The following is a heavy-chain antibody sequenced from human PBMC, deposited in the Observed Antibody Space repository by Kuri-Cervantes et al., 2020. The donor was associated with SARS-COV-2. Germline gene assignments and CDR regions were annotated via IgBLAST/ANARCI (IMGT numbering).Heavy chain of an antibody. D-gene: IGHD4-17*01. Sequence: GESLKISCAASGFTFSSYAMSWVRQAPGKGLEWVSAISGSGGSTYYADSVKGRFTISRDNAKNSLFLQMNSLRAEDTAVYYCARNYGDSDFNWYFGLWGRSTLVTVSS. J-gene: IGHJ2*01. CDR1: GFTFSSYA. CDR2: ISGSGGST. CDR3: ARNYGDSDFNWYFGL. V-gene: IGHV3-23*01.